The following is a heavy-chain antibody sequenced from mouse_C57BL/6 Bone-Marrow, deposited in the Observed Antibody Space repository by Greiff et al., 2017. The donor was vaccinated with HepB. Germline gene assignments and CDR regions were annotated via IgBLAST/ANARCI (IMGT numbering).Heavy chain of an antibody. V-gene: IGHV1-69*01. Sequence: QVQLQQPGAELVMPGASVKLSCKASGYTFTSYWMHWVKQRPGQGLEWIGEIDPSDSYTNYNQKFKGKSTLTVDKSSSTAYMQLSSLTSEDSAVYYCAREITTVVEWYFDVWGTGTTVTVSS. D-gene: IGHD1-1*01. CDR3: AREITTVVEWYFDV. J-gene: IGHJ1*03. CDR1: GYTFTSYW. CDR2: IDPSDSYT.